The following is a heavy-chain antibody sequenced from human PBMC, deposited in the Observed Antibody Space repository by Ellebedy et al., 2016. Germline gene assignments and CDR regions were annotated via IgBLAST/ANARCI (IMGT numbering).Heavy chain of an antibody. CDR1: GFTFSSYG. J-gene: IGHJ4*02. CDR2: ISSSSSYI. Sequence: GGSLRLSCAASGFTFSSYGMHWVRQAPGKGLEWVSLISSSSSYIYYADSVKGRFTISRDNAKNSLYLQMNSLRAEDTAVYYCAREGSRIAAAGTWGDYWGQGTLVTVSP. D-gene: IGHD6-13*01. CDR3: AREGSRIAAAGTWGDY. V-gene: IGHV3-21*01.